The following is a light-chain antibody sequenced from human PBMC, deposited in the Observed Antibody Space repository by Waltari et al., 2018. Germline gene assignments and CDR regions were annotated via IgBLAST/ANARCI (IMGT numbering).Light chain of an antibody. CDR1: VLAQKS. CDR3: YSAADNNLGV. Sequence: SYELTQPSSVSVSPGQTATNTCSGDVLAQKSSRLFQQKPGQAPVLVIYKDNERPSGIPERFSGSSSGTTVTLTISGAQVEDEADYYCYSAADNNLGVFGGGTKLTVL. CDR2: KDN. J-gene: IGLJ3*02. V-gene: IGLV3-27*01.